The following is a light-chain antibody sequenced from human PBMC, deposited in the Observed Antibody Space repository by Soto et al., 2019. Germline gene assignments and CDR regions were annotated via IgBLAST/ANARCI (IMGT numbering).Light chain of an antibody. Sequence: DIQLTKSPSFLYASVGDRVTITCRASQGITTSLAWYQQKPGKAPNLLIYAASTLQGGVPSRFSGSGSGTDFTVTISSLQNEDFATYYCRQLTSNPLAFGGGTKVEIK. CDR2: AAS. J-gene: IGKJ4*01. CDR3: RQLTSNPLA. CDR1: QGITTS. V-gene: IGKV1-9*01.